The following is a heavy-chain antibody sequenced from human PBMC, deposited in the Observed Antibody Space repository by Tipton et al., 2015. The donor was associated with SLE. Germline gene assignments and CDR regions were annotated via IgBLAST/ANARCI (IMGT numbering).Heavy chain of an antibody. V-gene: IGHV4-59*12. CDR2: IYDSGSA. J-gene: IGHJ6*03. CDR1: GGSISSYS. CDR3: ARGSYYMDV. Sequence: TLSLTCTVSGGSISSYSWTWIRQSPGKGLEWIGYIYDSGSANYNPSLKSRVTISLDTSKNQVSLNLRSVTAADTAVYYCARGSYYMDVWDKGTTVTVSS.